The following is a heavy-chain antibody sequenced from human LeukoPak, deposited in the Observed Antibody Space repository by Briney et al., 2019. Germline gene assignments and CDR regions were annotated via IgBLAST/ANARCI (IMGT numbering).Heavy chain of an antibody. CDR2: INPSGGST. CDR3: ARDQSVDSSGVDAFDI. J-gene: IGHJ3*02. Sequence: ASVKVSCKASGYTFTSYYMHWVRQAPGQGLEWMGIINPSGGSTSYAQKFQGRVTMTRDTSTSTVYMELSSLRSEDTAVYYCARDQSVDSSGVDAFDIWGQGTMVTVSS. CDR1: GYTFTSYY. V-gene: IGHV1-46*01. D-gene: IGHD3-22*01.